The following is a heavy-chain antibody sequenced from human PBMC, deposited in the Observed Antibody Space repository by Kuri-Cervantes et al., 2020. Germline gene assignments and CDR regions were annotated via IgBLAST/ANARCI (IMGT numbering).Heavy chain of an antibody. CDR3: AKANGDPGFGSYFDY. J-gene: IGHJ4*02. V-gene: IGHV3-30*18. Sequence: GGSLRLSCAASGFTFSSYGMHWVRQAPGKGLEWVAVISYDGSNKYYADSVKGRFTISRDNPKNTLYLQMNSLRAEDTALYYCAKANGDPGFGSYFDYWGQGTLVTVSS. CDR1: GFTFSSYG. CDR2: ISYDGSNK. D-gene: IGHD4-17*01.